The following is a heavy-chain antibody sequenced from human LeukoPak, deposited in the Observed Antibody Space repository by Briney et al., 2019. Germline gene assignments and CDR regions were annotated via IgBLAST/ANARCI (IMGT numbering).Heavy chain of an antibody. V-gene: IGHV3-43*02. D-gene: IGHD3-16*01. CDR3: AKDPGDN. CDR2: ISGDGGST. J-gene: IGHJ4*02. Sequence: PGGSLRLSCTASGFTFDECAMHWVRQAPGQGLEWVSLISGDGGSTYYADSVKGRFTISRDNSKNSLYLQMNSLRTEDSALYYCAKDPGDNWGQGTLVTVSS. CDR1: GFTFDECA.